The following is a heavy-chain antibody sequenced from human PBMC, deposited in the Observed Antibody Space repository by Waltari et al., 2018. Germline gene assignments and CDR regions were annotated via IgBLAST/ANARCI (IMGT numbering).Heavy chain of an antibody. D-gene: IGHD3-16*01. J-gene: IGHJ6*03. Sequence: QVQLVQSGAEVKKPGASVKVSCKASGYTFTGYYMHWVRQAPGQGLEWMGWINPNSGGTNYEQKWQGRVTRTADTSTDTAYKELSSLRSEDTAVYYGATGGGGHYYNYYMDVWGKGTTVTVSS. V-gene: IGHV1-2*02. CDR1: GYTFTGYY. CDR3: ATGGGGHYYNYYMDV. CDR2: INPNSGGT.